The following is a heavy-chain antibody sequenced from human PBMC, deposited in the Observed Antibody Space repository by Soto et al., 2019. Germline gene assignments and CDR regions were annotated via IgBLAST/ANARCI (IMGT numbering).Heavy chain of an antibody. CDR3: ARPSDPVSQYYHHYGMDV. V-gene: IGHV1-69*05. CDR2: IIPLFGKA. Sequence: SVKVSCKASGGIFISYAITWVRQAPGQGLEWMGGIIPLFGKAQYAQTLQGRVTISTDEVTTTVYMEVSNLRSEDTAVYYCARPSDPVSQYYHHYGMDVWGQGTTVTVSS. J-gene: IGHJ6*01. CDR1: GGIFISYA.